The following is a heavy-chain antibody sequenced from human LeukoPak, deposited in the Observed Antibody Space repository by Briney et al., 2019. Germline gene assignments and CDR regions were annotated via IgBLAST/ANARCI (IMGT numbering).Heavy chain of an antibody. CDR1: GYNFTIYW. J-gene: IGHJ5*02. CDR2: IYPGDSDT. V-gene: IGHV5-51*01. CDR3: AIFDFLFGEIDNWFDP. Sequence: AGGSLKISCKGSGYNFTIYWIGWVRQMPGKGLEWMGIIYPGDSDTRYSPSFQGQVTISADKSISTAYLQWSSLKASDTAMYYCAIFDFLFGEIDNWFDPWGQGTQVTVSS. D-gene: IGHD3-16*01.